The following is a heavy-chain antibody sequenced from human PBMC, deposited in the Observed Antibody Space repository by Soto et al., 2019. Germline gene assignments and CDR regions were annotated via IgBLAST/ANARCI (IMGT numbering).Heavy chain of an antibody. V-gene: IGHV1-3*01. J-gene: IGHJ5*02. CDR2: ISADNDNT. D-gene: IGHD3-10*01. Sequence: ASVKVSCKASGYTFNNYAMHWVRQAPGQRLEWMGWISADNDNTRYAQKFQDRVSITRDTSASTAYMELSSLRSEDTAVYYCATASSSDSRTYYSAVDPSGQGSLVTVSS. CDR3: ATASSSDSRTYYSAVDP. CDR1: GYTFNNYA.